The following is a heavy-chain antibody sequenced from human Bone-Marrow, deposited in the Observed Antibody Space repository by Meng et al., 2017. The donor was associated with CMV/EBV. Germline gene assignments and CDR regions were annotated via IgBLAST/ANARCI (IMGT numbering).Heavy chain of an antibody. CDR2: TYYRTKWYN. J-gene: IGHJ5*02. CDR1: GDSVSSNSAA. CDR3: ARVHYYDSSGYYYAGWFDP. Sequence: SQTLSLTCAISGDSVSSNSAAWNWIRQSPSRGLEWLGRTYYRTKWYNDYAVSVKSRITINPDTTKNQFSLQLNSVTPEDTAVYDCARVHYYDSSGYYYAGWFDPWGQGTLVTVSS. D-gene: IGHD3-22*01. V-gene: IGHV6-1*01.